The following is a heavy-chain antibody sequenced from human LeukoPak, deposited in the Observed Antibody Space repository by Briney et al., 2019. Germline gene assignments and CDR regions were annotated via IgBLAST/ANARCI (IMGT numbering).Heavy chain of an antibody. Sequence: SETLSLTCTVSGGSLSSTSFYWGWIRRPPGKGLEWIGSVYYSGTSYYNPSLKSRVTITADTSENQLSLQLSSVTAADTAVYYCARDRAMITFGGVIVNWGQGTLVTVSS. CDR1: GGSLSSTSFY. V-gene: IGHV4-39*02. CDR3: ARDRAMITFGGVIVN. J-gene: IGHJ4*02. D-gene: IGHD3-16*02. CDR2: VYYSGTS.